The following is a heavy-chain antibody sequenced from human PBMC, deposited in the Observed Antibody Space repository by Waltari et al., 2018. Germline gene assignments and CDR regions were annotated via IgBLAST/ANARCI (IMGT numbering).Heavy chain of an antibody. J-gene: IGHJ1*01. Sequence: QVQLVQSGAEVKKPGASVKVSCKASGYTFINYYMHWVRQAPGQGLEWMGIINPSVGSTSYAQKFQGRVTMTKDTSTSTVYMELSSLRSEDTAVYFCASVEGIRGTGLGYFQHWGQGTLVTVSS. CDR1: GYTFINYY. CDR2: INPSVGST. CDR3: ASVEGIRGTGLGYFQH. V-gene: IGHV1-46*01. D-gene: IGHD3-16*01.